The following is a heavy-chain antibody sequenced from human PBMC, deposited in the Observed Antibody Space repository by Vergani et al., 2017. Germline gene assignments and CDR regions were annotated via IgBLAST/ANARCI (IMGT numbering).Heavy chain of an antibody. CDR3: AVPRSRGGFNDFDY. CDR1: GFTFDDYA. CDR2: ISWNSGST. V-gene: IGHV3-9*01. D-gene: IGHD2-2*01. Sequence: EVQLVESGGGLVQPGRSLRLSCAASGFTFDDYAMHWVRQAPGKGLEWVSGISWNSGSTYYADSVKGRFTISRDNSKNTLYLQMNSLRAEDTAVYYCAVPRSRGGFNDFDYWGQGTLVTVSS. J-gene: IGHJ4*02.